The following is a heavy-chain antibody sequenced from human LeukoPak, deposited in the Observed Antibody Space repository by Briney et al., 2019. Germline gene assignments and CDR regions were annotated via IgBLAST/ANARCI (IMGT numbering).Heavy chain of an antibody. CDR2: IWFDGSNK. D-gene: IGHD6-19*01. CDR1: GFTFSSYG. CDR3: AKAVAATGHYYFGMDV. V-gene: IGHV3-33*06. J-gene: IGHJ6*02. Sequence: EGSLRLSCTASGFTFSSYGMHWVRQAPGKGLEWVAVIWFDGSNKYYADSVKGRLTISRDNSKSTLYLQMNSLRAEDTAVYYCAKAVAATGHYYFGMDVWGQGTTVTVSS.